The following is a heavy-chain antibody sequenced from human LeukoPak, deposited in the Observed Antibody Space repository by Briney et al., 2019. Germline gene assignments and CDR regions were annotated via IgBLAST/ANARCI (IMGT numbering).Heavy chain of an antibody. CDR1: GYTFTSYD. CDR3: ARGRAGIAARSRSYYFGY. CDR2: MNPNSGNT. D-gene: IGHD6-6*01. Sequence: ASVKVSCKASGYTFTSYDINWVRQATGQGLEWMGWMNPNSGNTGYAQKFQGRVSMTRNTSVSTAYMELSSLRSEDTAVYYCARGRAGIAARSRSYYFGYWGQGTLVTVSS. V-gene: IGHV1-8*01. J-gene: IGHJ4*02.